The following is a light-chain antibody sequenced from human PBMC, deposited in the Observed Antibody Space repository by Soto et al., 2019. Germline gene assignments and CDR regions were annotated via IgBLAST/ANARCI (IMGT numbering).Light chain of an antibody. CDR2: GVS. J-gene: IGKJ1*01. Sequence: EIVLTQSPGTLSLSPGERATLSCRASQSVSSTFLAWYQQKPGQAPRLLIFGVSNRATGIPDRFSGSGSGTDFTLTISRLEPEDFAVYYCQQYGSSSWTFGQGTKVDIK. V-gene: IGKV3-20*01. CDR3: QQYGSSSWT. CDR1: QSVSSTF.